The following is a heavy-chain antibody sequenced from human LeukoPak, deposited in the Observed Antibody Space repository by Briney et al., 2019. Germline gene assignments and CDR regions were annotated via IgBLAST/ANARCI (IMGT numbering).Heavy chain of an antibody. CDR3: ARDGPTRDGRYDFWSGEFDY. CDR1: GYIFTDYF. V-gene: IGHV1-2*06. J-gene: IGHJ4*02. CDR2: ISPHSGGT. Sequence: ASVKVSCKASGYIFTDYFLHWVRQAPGQGLEWMGRISPHSGGTDYAQKFQGRVTMTRDTSISTDYMELSRLRSDDTAVYYCARDGPTRDGRYDFWSGEFDYWGQGTLVPVSS. D-gene: IGHD3-3*01.